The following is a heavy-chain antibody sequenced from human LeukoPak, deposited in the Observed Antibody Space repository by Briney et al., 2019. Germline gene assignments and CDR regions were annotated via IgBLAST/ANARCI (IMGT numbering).Heavy chain of an antibody. J-gene: IGHJ4*02. D-gene: IGHD6-13*01. Sequence: SGGSLRLSCAASGFTFSTYAMSWVRQAPGKGLEWVSAISGSGGSTYYADSVKGRFTISRDNSKNTLYLQMNSLRAEDTAVYYCAKDFRGYTSSTSFDYWGQGTLVTVSS. CDR1: GFTFSTYA. V-gene: IGHV3-23*01. CDR2: ISGSGGST. CDR3: AKDFRGYTSSTSFDY.